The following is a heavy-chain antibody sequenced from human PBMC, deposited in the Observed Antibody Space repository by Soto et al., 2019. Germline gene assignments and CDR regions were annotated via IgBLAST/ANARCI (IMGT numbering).Heavy chain of an antibody. V-gene: IGHV1-69*12. Sequence: QVQLVQSGAEVKKPGSSVKVSCKASGGTFSSYAISWVRQAPGQGLEWMGGIIPIFGTANYAQKFQVRVTITAAESTSTAYMELSSLRSEDTAVYYCARGSDYDSSGYYYSWFDPWGQGTLVTVSS. CDR3: ARGSDYDSSGYYYSWFDP. CDR2: IIPIFGTA. J-gene: IGHJ5*02. D-gene: IGHD3-22*01. CDR1: GGTFSSYA.